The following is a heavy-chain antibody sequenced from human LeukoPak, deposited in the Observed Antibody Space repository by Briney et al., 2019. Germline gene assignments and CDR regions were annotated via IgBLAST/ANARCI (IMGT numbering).Heavy chain of an antibody. Sequence: GGSLRLSCAASGFTFSSYWMHWVRQSPGKGLEWVANIKPDGSEKYYVDSVKGRFTISRDNAKNALYLEMNSLRVGDTAVYYCARERTYSGSGSTYPYYDYWGQGTLVTVSS. D-gene: IGHD3-10*01. J-gene: IGHJ4*02. CDR2: IKPDGSEK. CDR3: ARERTYSGSGSTYPYYDY. CDR1: GFTFSSYW. V-gene: IGHV3-7*01.